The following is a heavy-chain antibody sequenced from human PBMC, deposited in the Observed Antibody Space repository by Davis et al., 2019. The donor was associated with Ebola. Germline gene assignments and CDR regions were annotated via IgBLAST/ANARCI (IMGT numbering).Heavy chain of an antibody. J-gene: IGHJ5*02. D-gene: IGHD1-14*01. CDR3: ARALNLNWFDP. Sequence: ASVKVSCKASGYTFINYAIHWVRQAPGQGLEWMGWINPNSGGTNYAQKFQGWVTMTRDTSISTAYMELSRLRSDDTAVYYCARALNLNWFDPWGQGTLVTVSS. CDR1: GYTFINYA. CDR2: INPNSGGT. V-gene: IGHV1-2*04.